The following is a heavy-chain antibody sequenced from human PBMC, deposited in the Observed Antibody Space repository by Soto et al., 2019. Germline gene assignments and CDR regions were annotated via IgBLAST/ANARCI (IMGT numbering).Heavy chain of an antibody. CDR2: ISYDGSNK. CDR3: ARGGSSASPIDY. V-gene: IGHV3-30-3*01. CDR1: GFTFSSYA. D-gene: IGHD6-19*01. J-gene: IGHJ4*02. Sequence: QVQLVESGGGVVQPGRSLRLSCAASGFTFSSYAVHWVRQAPGKGLEWVAVISYDGSNKYYADSVKGRFTISRDNSKNTMYRQMNSLRVEETAVYYCARGGSSASPIDYWGQGTLVIVSS.